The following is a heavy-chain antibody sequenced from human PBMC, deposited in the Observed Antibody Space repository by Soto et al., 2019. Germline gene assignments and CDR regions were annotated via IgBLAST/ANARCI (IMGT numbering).Heavy chain of an antibody. CDR1: GFTFSSYG. Sequence: PGGSLRLSCAASGFTFSSYGMHWVRQAPGKGLEWVSGIDWNGGSTGYADSVKGRFTISRDNAKNSLYLQMNSLRAEDTALYYCARAPAAYGGNSVDYWGRGTLVTVSS. J-gene: IGHJ4*02. V-gene: IGHV3-20*04. D-gene: IGHD4-17*01. CDR3: ARAPAAYGGNSVDY. CDR2: IDWNGGST.